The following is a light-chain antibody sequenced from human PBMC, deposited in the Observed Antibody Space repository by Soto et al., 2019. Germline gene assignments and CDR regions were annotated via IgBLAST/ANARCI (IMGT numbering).Light chain of an antibody. V-gene: IGKV3-11*01. CDR1: QSVTNY. CDR3: QQRLNWPPG. CDR2: DAS. Sequence: NFFTQSPDTLSLSPGGSASLTGRASQSVTNYIAWYQQRPGQAPRLLIYDASNRAAGVPARFSGSRSGTDFTLTISDLEPADFGLYYCQQRLNWPPGFGQGTKVDI. J-gene: IGKJ1*01.